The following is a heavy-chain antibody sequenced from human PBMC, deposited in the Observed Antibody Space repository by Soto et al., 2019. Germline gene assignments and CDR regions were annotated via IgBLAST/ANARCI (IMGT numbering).Heavy chain of an antibody. J-gene: IGHJ6*03. D-gene: IGHD3-10*01. Sequence: ASVKVSCKASGYTFTSYGISWVRQAPGQGLEWVGWISAYNGNTNYAQKLQGRVTMTTDTSTSTAYMELRSLRSDDTAVYYCARDPDSTQMFGWFGELPSYYYYMDVWGKGTTVTVSS. CDR3: ARDPDSTQMFGWFGELPSYYYYMDV. CDR1: GYTFTSYG. V-gene: IGHV1-18*01. CDR2: ISAYNGNT.